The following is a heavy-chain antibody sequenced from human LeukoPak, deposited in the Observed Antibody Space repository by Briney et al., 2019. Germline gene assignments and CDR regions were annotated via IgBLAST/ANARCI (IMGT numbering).Heavy chain of an antibody. Sequence: SGTLSLTCTVSGASINDNNYYWGWIRQPPGKGLEWIGSVFYTGSTYYNPSLKSRVTISIDTSKNQFSLNLTFVTAADTAVYYCARDSPMVVPFDYWGQGTLVTVSS. J-gene: IGHJ4*02. CDR2: VFYTGST. CDR3: ARDSPMVVPFDY. D-gene: IGHD3-10*01. CDR1: GASINDNNYY. V-gene: IGHV4-39*07.